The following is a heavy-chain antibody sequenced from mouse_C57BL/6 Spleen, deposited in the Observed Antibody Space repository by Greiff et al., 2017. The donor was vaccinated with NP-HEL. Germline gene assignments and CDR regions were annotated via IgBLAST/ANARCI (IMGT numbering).Heavy chain of an antibody. CDR1: GYAFSSSW. CDR3: ARSGRDWYFDV. CDR2: IYPGDGDT. D-gene: IGHD4-1*01. Sequence: VQLQQSGPELVKPGASVKISCKASGYAFSSSWMNWVKQRPGKGLEWIGRIYPGDGDTNYNGKFKGKATLTADKSSSTAYMQLSCLTSEDSAVYFCARSGRDWYFDVWGTGTTVTVSS. V-gene: IGHV1-82*01. J-gene: IGHJ1*03.